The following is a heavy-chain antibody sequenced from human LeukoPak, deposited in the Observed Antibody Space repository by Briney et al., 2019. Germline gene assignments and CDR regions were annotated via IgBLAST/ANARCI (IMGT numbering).Heavy chain of an antibody. J-gene: IGHJ5*02. CDR2: IYTSGGT. V-gene: IGHV4-4*07. CDR1: GGSISSYY. CDR3: ARDLFPYSGSLNWFDP. Sequence: PSETLSLTCTVSGGSISSYYWSWIRQPAGKGLEWIGRIYTSGGTNYNPSLKSRVTMSVDTSKNQFSLKLSSVTAADTAVYYCARDLFPYSGSLNWFDPWGQGTLVTVSS. D-gene: IGHD1-26*01.